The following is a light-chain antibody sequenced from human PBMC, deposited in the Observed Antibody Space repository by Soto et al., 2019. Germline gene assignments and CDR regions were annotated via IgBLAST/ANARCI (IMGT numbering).Light chain of an antibody. J-gene: IGLJ2*01. CDR1: SSDVGGYNY. V-gene: IGLV2-11*01. Sequence: QSALTQPRSVSGSPGQSVTISCTGTSSDVGGYNYVSWYQQHPGKSPKPMIYVVPKQPSGVPDRFSGSKSGNTASLTISGLQAEDEADYFCCSYAASAIFGGGTKLTVL. CDR3: CSYAASAI. CDR2: VVP.